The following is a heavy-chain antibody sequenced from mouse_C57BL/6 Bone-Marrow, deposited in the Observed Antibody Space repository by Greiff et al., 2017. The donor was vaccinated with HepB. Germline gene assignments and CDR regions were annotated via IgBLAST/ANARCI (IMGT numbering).Heavy chain of an antibody. J-gene: IGHJ4*01. CDR1: GFTFSDYG. D-gene: IGHD2-4*01. CDR2: ISSGSSTI. Sequence: VQLKESGGGLVKPGGSLKLSCAASGFTFSDYGMHWVRQAPEKGLEWVAYISSGSSTIYYADTVKGRFTISRDNAKNTLFLQMTSLRSEDTAMYYCALIYYDYDDAMDYWGQGTSVTVSS. V-gene: IGHV5-17*01. CDR3: ALIYYDYDDAMDY.